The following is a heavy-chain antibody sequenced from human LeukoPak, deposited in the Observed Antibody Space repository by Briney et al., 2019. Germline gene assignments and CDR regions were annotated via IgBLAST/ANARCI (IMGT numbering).Heavy chain of an antibody. Sequence: KTSETLSLTCTVSGGSVSSGTYYWNWIRQPPGKGLEWIGYIFYSGSTNYNPSLKNRVTISVDTSKNQFSLKLSSMTAADTAVYYCARLGQYSSKGYWGQGTLVTVSS. CDR3: ARLGQYSSKGY. CDR1: GGSVSSGTYY. D-gene: IGHD6-19*01. J-gene: IGHJ4*02. CDR2: IFYSGST. V-gene: IGHV4-61*01.